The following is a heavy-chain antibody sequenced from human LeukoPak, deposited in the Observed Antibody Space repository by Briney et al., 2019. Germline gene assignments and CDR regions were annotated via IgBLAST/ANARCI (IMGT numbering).Heavy chain of an antibody. CDR3: ARGYYGGNYWYCDL. J-gene: IGHJ2*01. Sequence: SETLSLTCTVAGGSINSYYWSWIRQPPGKGLEWIGCIYYSGSTNYNPSLKSRVTISVDTSKNQFSLKLSSVTAADTAVYYCARGYYGGNYWYCDLWGRGTLVTVSS. CDR1: GGSINSYY. V-gene: IGHV4-59*01. D-gene: IGHD4-23*01. CDR2: IYYSGST.